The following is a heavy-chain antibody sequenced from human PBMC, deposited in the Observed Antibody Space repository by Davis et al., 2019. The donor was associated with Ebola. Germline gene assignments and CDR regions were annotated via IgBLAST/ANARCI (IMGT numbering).Heavy chain of an antibody. D-gene: IGHD1-26*01. CDR1: GFMFSHYG. CDR2: MSYDGTNK. J-gene: IGHJ4*02. V-gene: IGHV3-30*03. CDR3: ARAVGSAQRAYFDY. Sequence: GESLKISCEASGFMFSHYGIHWVRQTPGRGLEWVTVMSYDGTNKYYRDSVKGRFTISRDESKNTLYLQMNNLREEDTGIYYCARAVGSAQRAYFDYWGQGTLVTVSP.